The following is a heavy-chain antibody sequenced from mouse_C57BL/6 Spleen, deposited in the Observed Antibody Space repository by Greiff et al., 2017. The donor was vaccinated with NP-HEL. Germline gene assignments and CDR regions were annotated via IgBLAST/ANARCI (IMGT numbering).Heavy chain of an antibody. CDR2: IYPGDGDT. V-gene: IGHV1-82*01. D-gene: IGHD1-1*01. J-gene: IGHJ2*01. Sequence: VKLLESGPELVKPGASVKISCKASGYAFSSSWMNWVKQRPGKGLEWIGRIYPGDGDTNYNGKFKGKATLTADKSSSTAYMQLSSLTSEDSAVYFCAREDYYGSFDYWGQGTTLTVSS. CDR3: AREDYYGSFDY. CDR1: GYAFSSSW.